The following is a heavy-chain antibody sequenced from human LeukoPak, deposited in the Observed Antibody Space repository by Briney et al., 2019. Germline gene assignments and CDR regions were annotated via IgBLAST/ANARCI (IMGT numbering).Heavy chain of an antibody. Sequence: ASVKVSCKASGYTFTGYYMHWVRQAPGQGLEWMGWINPNSGGTNYAQKFQGKVTMTRDTSISTVYMELSSLRSEDTAVYYCARGARGWYDYFDYWGQGTLVTVSS. CDR3: ARGARGWYDYFDY. V-gene: IGHV1-2*02. J-gene: IGHJ4*02. D-gene: IGHD6-19*01. CDR1: GYTFTGYY. CDR2: INPNSGGT.